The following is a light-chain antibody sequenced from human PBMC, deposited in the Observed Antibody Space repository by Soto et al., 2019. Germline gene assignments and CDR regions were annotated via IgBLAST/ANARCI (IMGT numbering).Light chain of an antibody. Sequence: EIVMTQSPATVSVSPGERVTLSCRASQSVGNRLAWYQQRPGQAPRLLIYSISTRASAVPGRFSGSGSGAEFTLTISSLQSEDFGVYYCQQYYQWPPYTFGQGTKLEI. CDR2: SIS. V-gene: IGKV3-15*01. CDR1: QSVGNR. J-gene: IGKJ2*01. CDR3: QQYYQWPPYT.